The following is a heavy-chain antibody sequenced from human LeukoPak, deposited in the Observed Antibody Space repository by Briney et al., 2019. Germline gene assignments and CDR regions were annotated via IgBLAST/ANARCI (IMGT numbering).Heavy chain of an antibody. CDR3: ARLWSSGYYYTDY. D-gene: IGHD3-22*01. Sequence: SETLSLTCAVYGGSFSGYYWSWIRQPPGKGLEWIGEINHSGSTNYNPSLKSRVTISVDTSKNQLSLKLSSVTAADTAVYYCARLWSSGYYYTDYWGQGTLVTVSS. CDR2: INHSGST. J-gene: IGHJ4*02. V-gene: IGHV4-34*01. CDR1: GGSFSGYY.